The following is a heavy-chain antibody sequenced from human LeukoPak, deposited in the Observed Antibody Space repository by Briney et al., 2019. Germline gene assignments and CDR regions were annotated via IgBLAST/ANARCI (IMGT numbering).Heavy chain of an antibody. Sequence: GGSLRLSCAASGFTFSSYSMNWVRQAPGKGLEWVSYISSSSTIHYADSVRGRFTISRDNAKNSLYLQMNSLRAEDTAVYYCAADFWSGYYLDYWGQGTLVTVSS. CDR3: AADFWSGYYLDY. V-gene: IGHV3-48*04. D-gene: IGHD3-3*01. CDR1: GFTFSSYS. J-gene: IGHJ4*02. CDR2: ISSSSTI.